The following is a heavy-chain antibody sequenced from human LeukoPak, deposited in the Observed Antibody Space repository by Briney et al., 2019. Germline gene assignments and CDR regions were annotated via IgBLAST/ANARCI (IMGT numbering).Heavy chain of an antibody. Sequence: GMSLSLSCATSGFTFSTYGMEWVRQAPGKGLEWVAIIFSDGIRKYYADSVKGRFTISRDISRSTLYLEINSLSAEDTAVYYCARASGPIRENRFDQWGQGTLVTVSS. J-gene: IGHJ4*02. CDR3: ARASGPIRENRFDQ. D-gene: IGHD1-26*01. CDR1: GFTFSTYG. V-gene: IGHV3-30*12. CDR2: IFSDGIRK.